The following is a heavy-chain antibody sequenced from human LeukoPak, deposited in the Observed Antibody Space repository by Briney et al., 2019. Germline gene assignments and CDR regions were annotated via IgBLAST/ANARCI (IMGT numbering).Heavy chain of an antibody. CDR1: GFTFSSYA. V-gene: IGHV3-30*01. Sequence: GGSLRLSCAASGFTFSSYAMHWVRQAPGKGLEWVAVISYDGSNKYYADSVKGRFTISRDNSKNTLYLQMNSLRAEDTAMYYCARDQVAVAGSFDYWGQGTLVTVSS. CDR2: ISYDGSNK. J-gene: IGHJ4*02. CDR3: ARDQVAVAGSFDY. D-gene: IGHD6-19*01.